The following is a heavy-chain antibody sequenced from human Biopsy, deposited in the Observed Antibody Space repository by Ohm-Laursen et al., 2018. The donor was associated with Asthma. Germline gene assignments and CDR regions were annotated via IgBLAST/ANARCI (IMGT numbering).Heavy chain of an antibody. D-gene: IGHD6-19*01. Sequence: GASVKVSCKAPRGTFSSYAISWVRQAPGQGLGWMGGIMAVFGTANYAQKFQGRVTITADESTSTAYMELSSLRSEDTAVYYCARSQVGYSSGWSLLLKKFYYSGLDVWGQGTTVTVSS. CDR1: RGTFSSYA. CDR3: ARSQVGYSSGWSLLLKKFYYSGLDV. CDR2: IMAVFGTA. V-gene: IGHV1-69*13. J-gene: IGHJ6*02.